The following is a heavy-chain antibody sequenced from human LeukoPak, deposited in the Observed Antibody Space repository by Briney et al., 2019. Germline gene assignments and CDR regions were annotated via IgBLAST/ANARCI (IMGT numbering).Heavy chain of an antibody. CDR2: IKQDGSEK. CDR3: ARDGYQLLWDYFDY. D-gene: IGHD2-2*01. J-gene: IGHJ4*02. V-gene: IGHV3-7*01. Sequence: PGGSLRLSCAASGFTFSSYWMSWVRQAPGKGLEWVANIKQDGSEKYYVDSVKGRFTISRDNAKNSLYLQMNSLRAEDTAVYYCARDGYQLLWDYFDYWGQGTLVTVSS. CDR1: GFTFSSYW.